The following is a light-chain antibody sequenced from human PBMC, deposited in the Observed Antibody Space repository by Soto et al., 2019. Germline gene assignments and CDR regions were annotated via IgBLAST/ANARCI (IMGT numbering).Light chain of an antibody. Sequence: DIQMTQSPSTLSASVGDRVTVTCRASQSIADALAWYQQKPGKAPNLLISKASTLESGVPSRFSGRGSVTEFTLTISSLQHDDFTTDYCQQYYRYLTFGQGTKLEI. V-gene: IGKV1-5*03. CDR1: QSIADA. J-gene: IGKJ2*01. CDR3: QQYYRYLT. CDR2: KAS.